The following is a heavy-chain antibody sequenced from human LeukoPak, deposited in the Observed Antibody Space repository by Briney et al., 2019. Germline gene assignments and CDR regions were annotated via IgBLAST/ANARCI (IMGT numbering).Heavy chain of an antibody. Sequence: GGSLRLSCAASGFTFSNYWMHWVRQVPGKGLVWVSRIDGGGNNRNYADSVKGRFSISRDNVKSTLYLQMNSLGAEDTAVYYCARGPGSSGGAYVGDYWGHGTLVTVSS. J-gene: IGHJ4*01. CDR3: ARGPGSSGGAYVGDY. CDR1: GFTFSNYW. D-gene: IGHD3-22*01. CDR2: IDGGGNNR. V-gene: IGHV3-74*01.